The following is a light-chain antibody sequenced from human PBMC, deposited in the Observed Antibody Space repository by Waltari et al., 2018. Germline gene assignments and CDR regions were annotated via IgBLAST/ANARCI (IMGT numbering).Light chain of an antibody. J-gene: IGKJ1*01. CDR3: QQYRNLWT. CDR1: QSLSNW. CDR2: KAS. V-gene: IGKV1-5*03. Sequence: DIQMTQSPSTLSASVGDRVHITCRASQSLSNWLAWYQQKPGKAPKVLIYKASTLESGVPSRFSGSGSGTEFTLTISSLQPDDFATYYCQQYRNLWTFGQGTKVEIK.